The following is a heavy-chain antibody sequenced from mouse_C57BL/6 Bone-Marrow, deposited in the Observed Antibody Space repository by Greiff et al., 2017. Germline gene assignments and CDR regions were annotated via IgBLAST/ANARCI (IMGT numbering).Heavy chain of an antibody. Sequence: EVQLQQSGPELVKPGASVKISCKASGYSFTGYYMNWVKQSPEKSLEWIGEINPSTGGTTYNQKFKAKATLTVDKSSSTAYMQLKSLTSEDSAVYYCARSSGLLLAYWGQGTLVTVSA. V-gene: IGHV1-42*01. CDR3: ARSSGLLLAY. CDR1: GYSFTGYY. D-gene: IGHD2-3*01. CDR2: INPSTGGT. J-gene: IGHJ3*01.